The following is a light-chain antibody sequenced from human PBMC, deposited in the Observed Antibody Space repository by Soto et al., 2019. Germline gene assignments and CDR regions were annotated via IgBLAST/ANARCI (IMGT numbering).Light chain of an antibody. V-gene: IGLV2-14*01. Sequence: QSALTQPASVSGSPGQSITISCTGTSSDVGGYNYVSWYQQHPGKAPKLIIYDVSNRPSGVSNRFSGSKSVNTASLTISGLQADDEADYYCSSYTSSSTLYVFGTGTKLTVL. CDR1: SSDVGGYNY. CDR3: SSYTSSSTLYV. CDR2: DVS. J-gene: IGLJ1*01.